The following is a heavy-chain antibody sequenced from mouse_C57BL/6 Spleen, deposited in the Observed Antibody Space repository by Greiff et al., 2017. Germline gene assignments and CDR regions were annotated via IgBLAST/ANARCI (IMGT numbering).Heavy chain of an antibody. Sequence: QVQLKQPGAELVRPGTSVKLSCKASGYTFTSYWMHWVKQRPGQGLEWIGVIDPSDSYTNYNQKFKGKATLTVDTSSSTAYMQLSSLTSEDSAVYYCARSRESVSAMDYWGQGTSVTVSS. J-gene: IGHJ4*01. CDR3: ARSRESVSAMDY. D-gene: IGHD1-3*01. V-gene: IGHV1-59*01. CDR2: IDPSDSYT. CDR1: GYTFTSYW.